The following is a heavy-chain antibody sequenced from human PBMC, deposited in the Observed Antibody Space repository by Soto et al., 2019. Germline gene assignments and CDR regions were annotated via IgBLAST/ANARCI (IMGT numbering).Heavy chain of an antibody. CDR3: ARDRGYTYGFDF. V-gene: IGHV3-33*01. Sequence: PGGSLRLSCAASGFTFSSYGMHWVRQAPGKGLEWVAVIWYDGSNKYYADSVKGRFTISRDNSKNTLYLQMNSLRAEDTAVYYCARDRGYTYGFDFWGQGALVTVSS. CDR2: IWYDGSNK. J-gene: IGHJ4*02. D-gene: IGHD5-18*01. CDR1: GFTFSSYG.